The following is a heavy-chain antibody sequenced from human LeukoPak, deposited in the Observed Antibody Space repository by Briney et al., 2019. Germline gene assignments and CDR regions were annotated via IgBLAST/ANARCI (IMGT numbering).Heavy chain of an antibody. CDR2: ISGGGGST. Sequence: PGGSLRLSCAASGFTFSSYAMSWVRQAPGKGLEWVSAISGGGGSTYYADSVKGRFTISRDNSKNTLYLQMNSLRAEDTAVYYCATPMIVVVITTVRAFDIWGQGTMVTVSS. V-gene: IGHV3-23*01. CDR3: ATPMIVVVITTVRAFDI. D-gene: IGHD3-22*01. CDR1: GFTFSSYA. J-gene: IGHJ3*02.